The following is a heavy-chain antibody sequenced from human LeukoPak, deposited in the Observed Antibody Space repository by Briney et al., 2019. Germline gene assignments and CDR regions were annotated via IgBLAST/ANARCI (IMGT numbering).Heavy chain of an antibody. CDR3: ASYVPAANDAFDI. J-gene: IGHJ3*02. Sequence: GGSLRLSCAASGFTFSSYSMNWVRQAPGKGLEWVSYISSSSSTIYYADSVKGRFTISRDNAKNSLYLQMNSLRAEDTAVYYCASYVPAANDAFDIWGQGTMVTVSS. CDR1: GFTFSSYS. D-gene: IGHD2-2*01. CDR2: ISSSSSTI. V-gene: IGHV3-48*04.